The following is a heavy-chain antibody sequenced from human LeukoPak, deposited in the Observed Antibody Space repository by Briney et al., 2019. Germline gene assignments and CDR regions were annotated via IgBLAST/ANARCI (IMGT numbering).Heavy chain of an antibody. D-gene: IGHD3-3*01. CDR1: GFTFSSYS. V-gene: IGHV3-48*02. Sequence: GGSLRLSCAASGFTFSSYSMNWVRQAPGKGLEWVSYISSSSTIYYADSVKGRFTISRDNAKNSLYLQMNSLRDEDTAVYYCARDLAYDFWSGYPDFDYWGQGTLVTVSS. CDR2: ISSSSTI. J-gene: IGHJ4*02. CDR3: ARDLAYDFWSGYPDFDY.